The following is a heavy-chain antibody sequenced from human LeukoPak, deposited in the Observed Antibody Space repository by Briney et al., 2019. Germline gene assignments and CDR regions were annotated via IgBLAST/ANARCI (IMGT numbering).Heavy chain of an antibody. CDR3: ARGVSGTYRFDY. J-gene: IGHJ4*02. CDR1: GYTFTGYY. V-gene: IGHV1-2*06. CDR2: INPNSGGT. D-gene: IGHD1-26*01. Sequence: ASVKVSCKASGYTFTGYYMHWVRQAPGQGLEWMGRINPNSGGTNYAQKFQGRVTMTRDTSISTAYMELSRLRSDDTAVYYCARGVSGTYRFDYWGQGTLVTVSS.